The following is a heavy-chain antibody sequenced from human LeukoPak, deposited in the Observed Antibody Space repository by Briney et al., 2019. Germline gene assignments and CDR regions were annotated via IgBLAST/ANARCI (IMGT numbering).Heavy chain of an antibody. CDR1: GFTFDDYG. J-gene: IGHJ4*02. CDR3: ARERTYYYDSNPDYFDY. CDR2: INWNGGST. V-gene: IGHV3-20*04. Sequence: GGSLTLSCAASGFTFDDYGMSWVRQAPGKGLEWVSGINWNGGSTGYADSVKGRFTISRDNAKNSLYLQMNSLRAGDTALYCCARERTYYYDSNPDYFDYWGQGTLVTVSS. D-gene: IGHD3-22*01.